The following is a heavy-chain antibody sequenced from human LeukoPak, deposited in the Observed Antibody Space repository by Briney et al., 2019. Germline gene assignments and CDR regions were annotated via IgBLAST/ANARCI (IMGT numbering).Heavy chain of an antibody. CDR2: IYHSGSA. CDR3: ARDKGDYDTSGSLFVF. CDR1: GASISNSNW. V-gene: IGHV4-4*02. J-gene: IGHJ4*01. Sequence: PSGTLSLTCAVSGASISNSNWWSWVRQPPGKGLEWIGEIYHSGSANYNPSLKSRVTISVDKSKNQFSLKLSSVTAADTAVYYCARDKGDYDTSGSLFVFGGQGTLVTVSS. D-gene: IGHD3-22*01.